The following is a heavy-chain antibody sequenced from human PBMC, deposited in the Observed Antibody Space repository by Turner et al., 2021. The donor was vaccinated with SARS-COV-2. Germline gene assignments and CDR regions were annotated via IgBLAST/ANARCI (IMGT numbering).Heavy chain of an antibody. CDR2: IYYSGST. Sequence: QVQLQETGPGLVKPSETLSLPCTVSGGSISSYYWSWIRPPPGKGLEWIGYIYYSGSTNYNPSLKSRVTISVDTSKNQFSLKLSSVTAADTAVYYCASYYYDSSGYHYAFDYWGQGTLVTVSS. CDR1: GGSISSYY. J-gene: IGHJ4*02. D-gene: IGHD3-22*01. V-gene: IGHV4-59*01. CDR3: ASYYYDSSGYHYAFDY.